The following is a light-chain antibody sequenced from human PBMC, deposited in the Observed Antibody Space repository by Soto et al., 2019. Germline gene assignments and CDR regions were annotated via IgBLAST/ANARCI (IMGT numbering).Light chain of an antibody. CDR2: DAS. J-gene: IGKJ5*01. CDR1: QGSSSA. V-gene: IGKV1-13*02. Sequence: AIQLTQSPSSLSASVGDRVTITCRASQGSSSALAWYQQKPGTAPKLLIYDASSLESGVPSRFSGSGSGTDFTLTISSLQPEDFATYYGQQFNSYPTFGQGTRLEI. CDR3: QQFNSYPT.